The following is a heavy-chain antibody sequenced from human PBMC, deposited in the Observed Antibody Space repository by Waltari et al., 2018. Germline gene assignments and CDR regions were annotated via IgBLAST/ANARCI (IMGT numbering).Heavy chain of an antibody. D-gene: IGHD3-3*01. CDR2: MSASGENT. J-gene: IGHJ2*01. CDR3: AKFLIRLGWYFDV. Sequence: EVQLLESGGDLVQPGGSLRLSCGASGFTFGDYAMAWVRQAPGKGPEWVSCMSASGENTYYAESVKGRFTIFRDNSNNMLYLQMNSLRVEDTAVYYCAKFLIRLGWYFDVWGRGTLVTVSS. CDR1: GFTFGDYA. V-gene: IGHV3-23*01.